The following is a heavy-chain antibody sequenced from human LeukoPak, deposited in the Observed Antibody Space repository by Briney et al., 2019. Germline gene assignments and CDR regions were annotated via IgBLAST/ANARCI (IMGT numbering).Heavy chain of an antibody. CDR2: IYTSGST. CDR3: ARESYSSAMVTYYYYYMDV. V-gene: IGHV4-61*02. J-gene: IGHJ6*03. CDR1: GGSISSGSYY. Sequence: KPSETLSLTSTVSGGSISSGSYYWSWIRQPAGRGREWIGRIYTSGSTSYNPSLKSRATISVDTSKNQFSLKLSSVTAADTAVYYCARESYSSAMVTYYYYYMDVWGKGTTVTVSS. D-gene: IGHD5-18*01.